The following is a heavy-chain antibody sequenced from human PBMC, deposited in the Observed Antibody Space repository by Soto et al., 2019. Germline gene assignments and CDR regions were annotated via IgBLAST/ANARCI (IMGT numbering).Heavy chain of an antibody. J-gene: IGHJ4*02. CDR1: GYTFTGYY. V-gene: IGHV1-2*02. D-gene: IGHD3-3*01. CDR3: AKPPGSGYYNICH. CDR2: INPNSGGT. Sequence: ASVKVSCKASGYTFTGYYIHWVRQAPGEGLEWMGWINPNSGGTDYAQKFQGRVTMTGDTSISTAYMELSRLRSDDTAVYYCAKPPGSGYYNICHWGLGTLVAV.